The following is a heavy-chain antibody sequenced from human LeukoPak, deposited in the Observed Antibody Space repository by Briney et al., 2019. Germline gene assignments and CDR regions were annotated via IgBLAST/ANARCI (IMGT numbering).Heavy chain of an antibody. V-gene: IGHV3-30*03. J-gene: IGHJ4*02. CDR3: ARDRRDGYKY. D-gene: IGHD5-24*01. Sequence: GGSLRLSCVASGFSFTGNGMHWVRQAPGKGLEWVAVISYDGRSQYYADSVKGRFTVTRDDSRKTLYLQMNSLRADDTAVYYCARDRRDGYKYWGQGTLVTVSS. CDR2: ISYDGRSQ. CDR1: GFSFTGNG.